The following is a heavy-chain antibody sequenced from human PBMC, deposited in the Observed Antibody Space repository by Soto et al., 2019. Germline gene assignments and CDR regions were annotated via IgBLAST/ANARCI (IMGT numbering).Heavy chain of an antibody. CDR3: AKGNSGSSYDGLDI. CDR1: GFTINTYT. J-gene: IGHJ3*02. V-gene: IGHV3-23*01. Sequence: GGSLRLSCSASGFTINTYTMGWVRLALGKGLEWVSAISGSGSSTYYADSVKGRFTISRDNSKNTLYLQMNSLRGEDTAVYYCAKGNSGSSYDGLDIWGQGTVVTVSS. CDR2: ISGSGSST. D-gene: IGHD2-15*01.